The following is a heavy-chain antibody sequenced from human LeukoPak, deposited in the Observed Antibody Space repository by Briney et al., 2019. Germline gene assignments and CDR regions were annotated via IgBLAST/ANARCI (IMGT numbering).Heavy chain of an antibody. CDR1: GYTLSGYQ. CDR3: ARERSPEDYMDV. J-gene: IGHJ6*03. Sequence: ASVKVSCKASGYTLSGYQLHWVRQAPGQGLEWMGWISPNSGGTHYAQKFQGRVTMTRGTSINTVYMELRRLRSDDTAVYYCARERSPEDYMDVWGKGTTVTVSS. CDR2: ISPNSGGT. V-gene: IGHV1-2*02.